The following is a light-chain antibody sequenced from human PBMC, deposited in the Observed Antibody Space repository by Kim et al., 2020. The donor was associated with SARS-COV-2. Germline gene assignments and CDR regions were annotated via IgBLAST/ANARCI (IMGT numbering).Light chain of an antibody. CDR1: SSDIGAYNY. J-gene: IGLJ3*02. V-gene: IGLV2-14*01. Sequence: QSVLTQPASVSGSPGQSITISCTGTSSDIGAYNYVSWCQQHPGKAPKLLIFFVSKRPSGVSSRFSGSKSANTASLTISGLQAEDEADYYCSSYTDSNAWVFGGGTKVTVL. CDR2: FVS. CDR3: SSYTDSNAWV.